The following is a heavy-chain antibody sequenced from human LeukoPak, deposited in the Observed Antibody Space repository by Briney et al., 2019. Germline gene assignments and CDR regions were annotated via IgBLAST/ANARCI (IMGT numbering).Heavy chain of an antibody. Sequence: PGGSLRLSCAASGFTFSSYSMNWVRQAPGKGLEWVSSISSSSSYMYYADSLKGRFTISRDNAKSSLYLQMNSLRAEDTAVYYCARDPGYCSSTSCSYYYYYYMDVWGKGTTVTVSS. D-gene: IGHD2-2*01. CDR1: GFTFSSYS. J-gene: IGHJ6*03. V-gene: IGHV3-21*01. CDR3: ARDPGYCSSTSCSYYYYYYMDV. CDR2: ISSSSSYM.